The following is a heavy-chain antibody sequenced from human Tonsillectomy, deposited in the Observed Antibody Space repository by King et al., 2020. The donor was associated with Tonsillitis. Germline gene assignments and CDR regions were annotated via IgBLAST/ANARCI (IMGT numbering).Heavy chain of an antibody. Sequence: VQLVESGGGLVQPGVSLRLSCTASDFTFSAYSMNWVRQAPGRGLEWLSYINTYSTTIYYADSVKGRFTLSRDNAKNSVYLQMNSLRPEDTAVYYCACDNGISDWFDPWGQGTLVTVSS. CDR2: INTYSTTI. V-gene: IGHV3-48*01. CDR1: DFTFSAYS. J-gene: IGHJ5*02. D-gene: IGHD2-8*01. CDR3: ACDNGISDWFDP.